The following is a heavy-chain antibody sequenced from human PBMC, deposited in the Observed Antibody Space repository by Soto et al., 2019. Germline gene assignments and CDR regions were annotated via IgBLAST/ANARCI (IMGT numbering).Heavy chain of an antibody. CDR3: ARVSYYGSGSYNDAFDI. J-gene: IGHJ3*02. CDR2: IYSGGST. D-gene: IGHD3-10*01. V-gene: IGHV3-66*01. Sequence: GGSLRLSCAASGFTVSSNYMSWVRQAPGKGLEWVSVIYSGGSTCYADSVKGRLTISRDNSKNTLYLQMNSLRAEDTAVYYCARVSYYGSGSYNDAFDIWGQGTMVTVSS. CDR1: GFTVSSNY.